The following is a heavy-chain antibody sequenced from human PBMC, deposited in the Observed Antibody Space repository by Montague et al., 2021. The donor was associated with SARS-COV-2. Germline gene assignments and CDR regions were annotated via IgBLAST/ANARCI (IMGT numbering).Heavy chain of an antibody. D-gene: IGHD6-13*01. J-gene: IGHJ6*02. Sequence: SETLSLTCTASRGSISSSSYYWGWIRQPPGKGLEWIGSIYYSGSTYYNPSLKSRVTISVDTSKNQFSLKLSSVTAADTAVYYCARVGRQQLVRLSGMDVWGQGTTVTVSS. V-gene: IGHV4-39*07. CDR1: RGSISSSSYY. CDR2: IYYSGST. CDR3: ARVGRQQLVRLSGMDV.